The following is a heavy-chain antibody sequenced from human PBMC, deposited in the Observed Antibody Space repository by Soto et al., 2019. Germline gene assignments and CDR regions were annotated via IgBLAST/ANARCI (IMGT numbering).Heavy chain of an antibody. CDR1: GFTFSSYG. J-gene: IGHJ6*03. CDR2: ISYDGSNK. CDR3: AKNYYYMDV. Sequence: ESVGGVVQPGRSLRLSCAASGFTFSSYGMHWVRQAPGKGLEWVAVISYDGSNKYYADSVKGRFTISRDNSKNTLYLQMNSLRAEDTAVYYCAKNYYYMDVWGKGTTVTVSS. V-gene: IGHV3-30*18.